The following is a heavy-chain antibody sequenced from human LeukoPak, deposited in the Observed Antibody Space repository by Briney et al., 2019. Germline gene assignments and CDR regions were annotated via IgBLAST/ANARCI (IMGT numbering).Heavy chain of an antibody. J-gene: IGHJ5*02. CDR3: ARGGATVMSWFDP. V-gene: IGHV3-21*01. CDR2: ISSSSSYI. Sequence: GGSLRPSCAASGSTFSSHTMNWVRQAPGKGLEWVSSISSSSSYIYYADSVKGRFTISRDNAKNSLYLQMNSLRAEDTAVYYCARGGATVMSWFDPWGQGTLVTVSS. D-gene: IGHD1-26*01. CDR1: GSTFSSHT.